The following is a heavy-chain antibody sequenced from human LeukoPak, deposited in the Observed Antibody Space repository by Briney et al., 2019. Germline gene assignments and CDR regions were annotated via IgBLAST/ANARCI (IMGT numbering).Heavy chain of an antibody. J-gene: IGHJ4*02. V-gene: IGHV4-39*01. D-gene: IGHD3-10*01. CDR1: GGSISSSSYY. CDR2: IYCSGST. Sequence: SETLSLTCTVSGGSISSSSYYWGWIRQPPGKGLEWIGSIYCSGSTYYNPSLKSRVTISVDTSKNQFSLKLSSVTAADTAVHYCARQTQLLWFGELMNYFDYWGQGTLVTVSS. CDR3: ARQTQLLWFGELMNYFDY.